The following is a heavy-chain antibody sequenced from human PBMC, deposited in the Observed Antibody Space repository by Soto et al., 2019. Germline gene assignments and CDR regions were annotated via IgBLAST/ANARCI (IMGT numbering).Heavy chain of an antibody. CDR2: IYHSGSI. V-gene: IGHV4-4*02. Sequence: QVHLQESGPGLVKPSGTLSLTCTASNASISSRKWWTWVRQTPGKGLEWIGEIYHSGSINHNPSLKSRVTMSVDKSKNQFSLKMTSVTAADTGVYYCASKFGELLADAFDIWGQGTVVTVSS. D-gene: IGHD3-10*01. CDR3: ASKFGELLADAFDI. J-gene: IGHJ3*02. CDR1: NASISSRKW.